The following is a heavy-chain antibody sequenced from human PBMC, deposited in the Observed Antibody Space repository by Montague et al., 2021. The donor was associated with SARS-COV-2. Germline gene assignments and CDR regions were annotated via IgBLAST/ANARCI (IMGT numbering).Heavy chain of an antibody. CDR3: ARVVAVGAFDY. CDR2: IYYTGTT. J-gene: IGHJ4*02. Sequence: SETLSLTCTVSGGSINGYYWTWIRQPPGKGLEWIGYIYYTGTTSYNPSLKSRVSISQDKSKRHFSLDLTSVTAADTAMYFCARVVAVGAFDYWGQGSLVTVSS. V-gene: IGHV4-59*01. D-gene: IGHD1-26*01. CDR1: GGSINGYY.